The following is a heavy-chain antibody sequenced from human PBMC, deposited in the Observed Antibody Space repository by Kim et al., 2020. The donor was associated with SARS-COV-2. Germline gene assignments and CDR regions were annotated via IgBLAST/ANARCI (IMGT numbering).Heavy chain of an antibody. D-gene: IGHD3-10*01. CDR2: IYYGGST. V-gene: IGHV4-31*03. J-gene: IGHJ6*02. Sequence: SETLSLTCTVSGGSISSGGYCWSWIRQHTGKGLEWIGYIYYGGSTYYNPSLKSRVTISVDTSKNQFSLKLSSVTAADTAVYYWARFTMVRGVIAYYYYGIDVWGQGTTVTVSS. CDR3: ARFTMVRGVIAYYYYGIDV. CDR1: GGSISSGGYC.